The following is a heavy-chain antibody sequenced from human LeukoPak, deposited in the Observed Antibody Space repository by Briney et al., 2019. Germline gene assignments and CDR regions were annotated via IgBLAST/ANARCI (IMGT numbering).Heavy chain of an antibody. V-gene: IGHV4-34*01. J-gene: IGHJ4*02. CDR1: GGSFSGYY. D-gene: IGHD3-22*01. Sequence: SETLSLTCAVYGGSFSGYYWSWIRQPPGKGPEWIGEINHSGSTNYNPSLKSRVTISVDTSKNQFSLKLSSVTAADTAVYYCARHDYYDISGHAYFDYWGQGTLVTVSS. CDR3: ARHDYYDISGHAYFDY. CDR2: INHSGST.